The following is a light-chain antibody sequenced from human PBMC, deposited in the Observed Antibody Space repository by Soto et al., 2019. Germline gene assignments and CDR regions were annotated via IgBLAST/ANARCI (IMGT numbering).Light chain of an antibody. V-gene: IGLV2-14*01. Sequence: QSALTQPASVSGSPGQSITISCTGPSSNVGGYNYVSWYQQQPGKAPKLMIYQVTNRPSGVSNRFSGSKSGNTASLTISGLQAEDEADYYCSSYTDSSNYVFGTGTKVTVL. CDR3: SSYTDSSNYV. CDR2: QVT. J-gene: IGLJ1*01. CDR1: SSNVGGYNY.